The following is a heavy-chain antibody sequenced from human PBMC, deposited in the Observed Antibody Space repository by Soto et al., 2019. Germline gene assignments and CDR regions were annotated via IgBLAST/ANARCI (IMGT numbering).Heavy chain of an antibody. CDR1: GGSISGGGHS. CDR3: ARGSYVSGTYYEDLVFDY. V-gene: IGHV4-30-2*01. D-gene: IGHD3-10*01. J-gene: IGHJ4*02. CDR2: IYHSGNN. Sequence: QLQLQESGSGLVKPSQTLSLTCAVSGGSISGGGHSWSWIRQPPGKGLEWIGYIYHSGNNYYNPSLKTRVTIPVDRSKNQFSLKLSSVTAADTAVYYCARGSYVSGTYYEDLVFDYWGQGNLVTVSS.